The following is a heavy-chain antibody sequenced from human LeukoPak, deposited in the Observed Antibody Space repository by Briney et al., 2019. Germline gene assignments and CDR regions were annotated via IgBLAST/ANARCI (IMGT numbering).Heavy chain of an antibody. Sequence: GRSLRLSCAASGFTFSNYVMHWVRQAPGKGLEWVALISYDGSNKYYADSVKGRFTISRDNSKNTLYLQMNSLRAEETAVYYCAKEPHQWEPGVFDYWGQGTLVTVSS. CDR1: GFTFSNYV. V-gene: IGHV3-30*18. CDR2: ISYDGSNK. J-gene: IGHJ4*02. D-gene: IGHD1-26*01. CDR3: AKEPHQWEPGVFDY.